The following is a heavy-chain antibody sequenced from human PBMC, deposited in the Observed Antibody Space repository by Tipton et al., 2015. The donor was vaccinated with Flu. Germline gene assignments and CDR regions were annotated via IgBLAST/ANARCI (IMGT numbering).Heavy chain of an antibody. CDR2: ISYSGSI. CDR1: GGSVSSGSYY. V-gene: IGHV4-61*01. CDR3: ARGGSTSYWYFDL. Sequence: TLSLTCTVSGGSVSSGSYYWSWIRQPPGKGLERIGYISYSGSINYNPSLKSRVTISVDTSKNQFSLRLSSVTAADTAVYYCARGGSTSYWYFDLWGRGTLVTVSS. D-gene: IGHD3-10*01. J-gene: IGHJ2*01.